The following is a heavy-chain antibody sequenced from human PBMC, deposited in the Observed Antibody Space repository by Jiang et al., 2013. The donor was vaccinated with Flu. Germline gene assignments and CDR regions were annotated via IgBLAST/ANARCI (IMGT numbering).Heavy chain of an antibody. V-gene: IGHV3-33*01. D-gene: IGHD6-13*01. J-gene: IGHJ4*02. Sequence: VVQPGRSLRLSCAASGFTFSSYGMHWVRQAPGKGLEWVAVIWYDGSNKYYADSVKGRFTISRDNSKNTLYLQMNSLRAEDTAVYYCARGPSKTIAAAGTVVDYWGQGTLVTVSS. CDR3: ARGPSKTIAAAGTVVDY. CDR1: GFTFSSYG. CDR2: IWYDGSNK.